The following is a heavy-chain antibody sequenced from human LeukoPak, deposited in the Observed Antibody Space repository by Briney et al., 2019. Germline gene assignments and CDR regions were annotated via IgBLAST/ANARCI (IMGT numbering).Heavy chain of an antibody. CDR1: GYTFTSYN. CDR3: ARDSSGWYGVHFDY. CDR2: INPSGGST. D-gene: IGHD6-19*01. J-gene: IGHJ4*02. V-gene: IGHV1-46*01. Sequence: GASVKVSCKASGYTFTSYNMHWVRQAPGQGLEWMGIINPSGGSTSYAQKFQGRVTMTRDTSISTAYMELSRLRSDDTAVYYCARDSSGWYGVHFDYWGQGTLVTVSS.